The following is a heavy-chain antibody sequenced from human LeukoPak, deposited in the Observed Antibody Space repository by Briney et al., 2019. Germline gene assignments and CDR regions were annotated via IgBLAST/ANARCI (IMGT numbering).Heavy chain of an antibody. V-gene: IGHV3-49*04. D-gene: IGHD1-14*01. CDR1: GFTFGDYA. CDR2: IRSKAYGGTT. Sequence: PGGSLRLSCTASGFTFGDYAMSWVRQAPGKGLEWVGFIRSKAYGGTTEYAASVKGRFTISRDDSKSIAYLQMNSLKTEDTAVYYCTRSEEVFDYWGQGTLVTVSP. J-gene: IGHJ4*02. CDR3: TRSEEVFDY.